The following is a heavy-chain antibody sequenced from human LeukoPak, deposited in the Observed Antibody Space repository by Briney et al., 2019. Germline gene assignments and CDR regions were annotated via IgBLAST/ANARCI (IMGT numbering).Heavy chain of an antibody. CDR3: ARDYYYDSSGYGEYFDY. CDR1: GYTFTSYA. D-gene: IGHD3-22*01. V-gene: IGHV1-3*01. Sequence: ASVKVSCKASGYTFTSYAMHWVRQAPGQRLEWMGWINAGNGNTKYSQEFQGRVTITRDTSASTAYMELSSLRSDDTAVYYCARDYYYDSSGYGEYFDYWGQGTLVTVSS. J-gene: IGHJ4*02. CDR2: INAGNGNT.